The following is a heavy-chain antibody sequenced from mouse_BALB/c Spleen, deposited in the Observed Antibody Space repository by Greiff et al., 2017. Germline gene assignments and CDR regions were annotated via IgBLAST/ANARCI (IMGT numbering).Heavy chain of an antibody. Sequence: VQLQQSGAELVKPGASVKLSCTAFGFNIKDTYMHWVKQRPEQGLEWIGRIDPANGNTKYDPKFQGKATITADTSSNTAYLQLSSLTSEDTAVYYCARNPPYYYGSSPWAMDYWGQGTSVTVSS. CDR1: GFNIKDTY. J-gene: IGHJ4*01. V-gene: IGHV14-3*02. CDR2: IDPANGNT. CDR3: ARNPPYYYGSSPWAMDY. D-gene: IGHD1-1*01.